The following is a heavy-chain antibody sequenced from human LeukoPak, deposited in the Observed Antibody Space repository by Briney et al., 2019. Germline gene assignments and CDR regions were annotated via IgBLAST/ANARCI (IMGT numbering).Heavy chain of an antibody. CDR2: IYSTGST. CDR1: VGSISSYY. D-gene: IGHD6-13*01. V-gene: IGHV4-4*07. Sequence: PSETLSLTCTVSVGSISSYYWSWIRQPAGKGLEWIGRIYSTGSTNYNPSLKSRVTMSVDTSKDQFSLRLRSATAADTAVYYCARQIASAGTAGFDFWGQGALVTVSS. CDR3: ARQIASAGTAGFDF. J-gene: IGHJ4*02.